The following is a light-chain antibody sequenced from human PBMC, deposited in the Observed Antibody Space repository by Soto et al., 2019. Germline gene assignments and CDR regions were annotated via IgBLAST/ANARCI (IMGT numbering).Light chain of an antibody. CDR3: QQSNSFPIT. J-gene: IGKJ5*01. Sequence: DIQMTQSPSSVSASVGDRVTITCRASQGISRWLAWYQQKPRQAPKLLIYDASSLHSGAPSRFSGSGSGTEFTLTISSLQPEDFATYYCQQSNSFPITFGQGTRLEI. CDR2: DAS. CDR1: QGISRW. V-gene: IGKV1-12*01.